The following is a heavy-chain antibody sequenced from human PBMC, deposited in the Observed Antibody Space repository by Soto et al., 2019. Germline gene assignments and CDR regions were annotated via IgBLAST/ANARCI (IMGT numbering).Heavy chain of an antibody. D-gene: IGHD3-10*01. CDR3: ASGLTDFYGSGSPQTY. CDR1: GGTFSSYT. J-gene: IGHJ4*02. Sequence: SVKVSCKASGGTFSSYTISWVRQAPGQGLEWMGRIIPILGIADYAQKFQGRVTITADKSTSTAYMKLSSLRSEDTAVYYCASGLTDFYGSGSPQTYWGQGTLVTVSS. CDR2: IIPILGIA. V-gene: IGHV1-69*02.